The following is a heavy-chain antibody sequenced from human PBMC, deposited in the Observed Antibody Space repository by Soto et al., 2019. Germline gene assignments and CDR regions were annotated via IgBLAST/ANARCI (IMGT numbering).Heavy chain of an antibody. Sequence: QVQLQQWGAGLLKPSETLSLTCAVYGGSFSGYYWSWIRQPPGKGLEWIGRFYTSTNTNYNPSLKSRVTMSVDTSKNQLSLKLSSVTAEDTAVYYCAKGGSPGAARDAFDIWGQGTMVTVSS. CDR2: FYTSTNT. J-gene: IGHJ3*02. CDR3: AKGGSPGAARDAFDI. CDR1: GGSFSGYY. V-gene: IGHV4-59*10. D-gene: IGHD2-15*01.